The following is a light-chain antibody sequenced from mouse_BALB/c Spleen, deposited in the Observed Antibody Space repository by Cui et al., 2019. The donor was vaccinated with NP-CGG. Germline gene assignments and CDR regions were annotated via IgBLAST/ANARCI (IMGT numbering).Light chain of an antibody. CDR2: GTN. CDR1: TGAVTTSNY. V-gene: IGLV1*01. Sequence: QAVVTQESALTKSPGETVTLTCRSSTGAVTTSNYANWVQEKPDHLFTGLIGGTNNRAPGVPARFSGSLIGGKAALTITGAQTEDEAIYFCALWFSNHWVFGGGTKLTVL. CDR3: ALWFSNHWV. J-gene: IGLJ1*01.